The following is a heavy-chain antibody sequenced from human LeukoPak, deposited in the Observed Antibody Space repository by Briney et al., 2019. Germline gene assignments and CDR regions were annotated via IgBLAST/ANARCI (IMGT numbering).Heavy chain of an antibody. CDR3: ARDRGDNFDY. V-gene: IGHV4-34*01. D-gene: IGHD3-10*01. Sequence: SETLSLTCAVYGGSFIGFHWNWIRQAPGKGLEWIGDINHSGSTNYNPSLTSRVTISVDPSKNQFSLNLSSVTAADTAVYYCARDRGDNFDYWGQGTLVTVSS. CDR2: INHSGST. CDR1: GGSFIGFH. J-gene: IGHJ4*02.